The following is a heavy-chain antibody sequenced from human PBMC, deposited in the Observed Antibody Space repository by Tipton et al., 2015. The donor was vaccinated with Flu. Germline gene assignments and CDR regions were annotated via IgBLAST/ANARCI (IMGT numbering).Heavy chain of an antibody. CDR1: GFTFDDYA. J-gene: IGHJ2*01. CDR2: ISWNSGSI. CDR3: AKDLFREIAVAVGYFDL. D-gene: IGHD6-19*01. Sequence: SLRLSCAASGFTFDDYAMHWVRQAPGKGLEWVSGISWNSGSIGYADSVKGRFTISRDNAKNSLYLQMNSLRAEDTALYYCAKDLFREIAVAVGYFDLWGRGTLVTVSS. V-gene: IGHV3-9*01.